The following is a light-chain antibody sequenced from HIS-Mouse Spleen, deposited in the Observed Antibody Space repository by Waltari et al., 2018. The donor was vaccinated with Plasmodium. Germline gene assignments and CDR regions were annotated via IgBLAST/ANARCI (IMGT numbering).Light chain of an antibody. CDR2: GAS. CDR3: QQYNNWSFT. Sequence: EIVMTQSPASLSVSLGERVTLSCRASQSVSSNLAWYQQKHGQAPRLLIYGASNRATGIPARFSGSGSGTEFTLTISSLQSEDFAVYYCQQYNNWSFTFGPGTKVDIK. CDR1: QSVSSN. J-gene: IGKJ3*01. V-gene: IGKV3-15*01.